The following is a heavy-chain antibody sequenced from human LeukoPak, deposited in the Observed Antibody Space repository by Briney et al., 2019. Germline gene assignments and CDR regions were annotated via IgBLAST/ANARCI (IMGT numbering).Heavy chain of an antibody. J-gene: IGHJ4*02. D-gene: IGHD6-13*01. CDR3: ARDGAAAGLDY. V-gene: IGHV4-39*07. Sequence: SETLSLTCTVSGGSFRSSSYYWGWIRQTPGKGLEWIGCIYYSGSTYYNPSLKSRVTISVDTSKNQFSLKLSSVTAADTAVYYCARDGAAAGLDYWGQGTLVTVSS. CDR1: GGSFRSSSYY. CDR2: IYYSGST.